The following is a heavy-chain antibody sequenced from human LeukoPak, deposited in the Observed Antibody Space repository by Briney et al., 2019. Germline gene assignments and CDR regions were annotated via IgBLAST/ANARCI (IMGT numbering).Heavy chain of an antibody. CDR1: GYTFTSYG. CDR2: IIPIFGTA. Sequence: ASVKVSCKASGYTFTSYGISWVRQAPGQGLEWMGGIIPIFGTANYAQKFQGRVTITADESTSTAYMELSSLRSEDTAVYYCARDLGSYYYGSGSPIFDYWGQGTLVTVSS. J-gene: IGHJ4*02. V-gene: IGHV1-69*13. D-gene: IGHD3-10*01. CDR3: ARDLGSYYYGSGSPIFDY.